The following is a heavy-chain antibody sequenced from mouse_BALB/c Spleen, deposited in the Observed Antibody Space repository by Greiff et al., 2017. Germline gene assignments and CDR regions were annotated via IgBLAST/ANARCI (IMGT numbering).Heavy chain of an antibody. V-gene: IGHV5-6-2*01. CDR2: INSNGGST. CDR3: ARPYGNRWYFDG. D-gene: IGHD2-1*01. J-gene: IGHJ1*01. CDR1: GFTFSSYY. Sequence: DVKLVESGGGLVKLGGSLKLSCAASGFTFSSYYMSWVRQTPEKRLELVAAINSNGGSTYYPDTVMGRFTISRDNAKNTLYRQMSSLKSEDTALYYCARPYGNRWYFDGWGAGTTVTVSS.